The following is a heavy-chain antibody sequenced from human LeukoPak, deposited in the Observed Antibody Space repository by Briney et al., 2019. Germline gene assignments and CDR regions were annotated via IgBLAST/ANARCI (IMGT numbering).Heavy chain of an antibody. D-gene: IGHD6-19*01. CDR1: GGSFSGYY. Sequence: PETLSLTCAVYGGSFSGYYWSWIRQPPGKGLEWIGEINHSGSTNYNPSLKSRVTISVDTSKNQFSLKLSSVTAADTAVHYCARQLAHSSGWENYYYYYYMDVWGKGTTVTVSS. CDR3: ARQLAHSSGWENYYYYYYMDV. V-gene: IGHV4-34*01. J-gene: IGHJ6*03. CDR2: INHSGST.